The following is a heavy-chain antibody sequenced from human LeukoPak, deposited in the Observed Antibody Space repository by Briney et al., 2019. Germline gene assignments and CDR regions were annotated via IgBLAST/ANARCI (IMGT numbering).Heavy chain of an antibody. V-gene: IGHV1-69*04. Sequence: SVKVSCKASGGTFSSYAISWVRQAPGQGLEWMGRIIPIFGIANYAQKFQGRVTITADKSTSTAYMELSRLRSEDTAVYYCASFSEKSDYYDSSGPFDYWGQGTLVTVSS. D-gene: IGHD3-22*01. J-gene: IGHJ4*02. CDR2: IIPIFGIA. CDR3: ASFSEKSDYYDSSGPFDY. CDR1: GGTFSSYA.